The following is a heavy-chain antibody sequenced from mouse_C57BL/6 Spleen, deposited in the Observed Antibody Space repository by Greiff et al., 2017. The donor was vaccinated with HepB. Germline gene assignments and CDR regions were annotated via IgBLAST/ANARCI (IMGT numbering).Heavy chain of an antibody. J-gene: IGHJ1*03. CDR2: IRNKANGYTT. D-gene: IGHD1-1*01. CDR3: ARSPIITTVVATRVWYFDV. V-gene: IGHV7-3*01. CDR1: GFTFTDYY. Sequence: EVKLVESGGGLVQPGGSLSLSCAASGFTFTDYYMSWVRQPPGKALEWLGFIRNKANGYTTEYSASVKGRFTISRDNSQSILYLQMNALRAEDSATYYCARSPIITTVVATRVWYFDVWGTGTTVTVSS.